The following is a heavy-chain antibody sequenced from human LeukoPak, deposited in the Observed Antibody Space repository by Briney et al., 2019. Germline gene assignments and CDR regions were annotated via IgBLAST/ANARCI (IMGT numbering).Heavy chain of an antibody. V-gene: IGHV3-7*04. CDR3: ARGDAFSGDH. J-gene: IGHJ4*02. CDR2: IHPEGNEK. Sequence: PGGSLRLSCAASGFTFSNFWMSWVRQAAGRGLEWVANIHPEGNEKYHVESVKGRFTISRDNPKSSLFLQMNGLSVEDTAVYYCARGDAFSGDHWGQGTLVTVSS. CDR1: GFTFSNFW.